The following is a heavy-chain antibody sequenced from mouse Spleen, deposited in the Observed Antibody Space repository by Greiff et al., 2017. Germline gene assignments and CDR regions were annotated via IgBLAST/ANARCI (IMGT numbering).Heavy chain of an antibody. D-gene: IGHD1-1*01. Sequence: VQLQQSGPELVKPGASVKISCKASGYTFTDYYMNWVKQSHGKSLEWIGDINPNNGGTSYNQKFKGKATLTVYKSSSTAYMELRSLTSEDSAVYYCATGSSLYYYAMDYWGQGTSVTVSS. CDR3: ATGSSLYYYAMDY. V-gene: IGHV1-26*01. J-gene: IGHJ4*01. CDR2: INPNNGGT. CDR1: GYTFTDYY.